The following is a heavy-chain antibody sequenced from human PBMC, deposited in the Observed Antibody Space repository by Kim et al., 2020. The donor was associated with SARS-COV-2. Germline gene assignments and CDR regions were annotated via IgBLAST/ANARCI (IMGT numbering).Heavy chain of an antibody. CDR3: AKAGYTDPGDDAFDV. CDR2: VWFDGNNK. Sequence: GGSLRLSCAASGFTFSTYGMHWVRQAPGKGLEWVAIVWFDGNNKYYADSVKGRFTISRDNSRNILYLDMNSLRAEDTAVYYCAKAGYTDPGDDAFDVWGQGTMVTVSS. CDR1: GFTFSTYG. V-gene: IGHV3-33*06. J-gene: IGHJ3*01. D-gene: IGHD3-16*01.